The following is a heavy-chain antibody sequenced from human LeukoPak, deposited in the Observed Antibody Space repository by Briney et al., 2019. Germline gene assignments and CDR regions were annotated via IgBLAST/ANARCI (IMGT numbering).Heavy chain of an antibody. V-gene: IGHV3-11*01. CDR1: GFTFSDYY. J-gene: IGHJ6*03. CDR2: ISSSGSTI. CDR3: ARVVAGAWGGRRYYYMDV. Sequence: PGGSLRLSCAASGFTFSDYYTSWIRQAPGKGLEWVSYISSSGSTIYYADSVKGRFTISRDNAKNSLYLQMNSLRAEDTAVYYCARVVAGAWGGRRYYYMDVWGKGTTVTVSS. D-gene: IGHD2-15*01.